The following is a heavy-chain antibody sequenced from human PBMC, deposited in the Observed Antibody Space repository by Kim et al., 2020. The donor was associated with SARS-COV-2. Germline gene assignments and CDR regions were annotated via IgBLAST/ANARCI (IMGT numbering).Heavy chain of an antibody. D-gene: IGHD4-17*01. CDR1: GGSISSSSYY. Sequence: SETLSLTCTVSGGSISSSSYYWGWIRQPPGKGLEWLGNMYYSGSSYYNPSLKSRVTISVDTSKNQFSLKLSSVTAADTAVCYCARHLGDYLSPMTSWGQGTLVTVSS. J-gene: IGHJ4*02. V-gene: IGHV4-39*01. CDR2: MYYSGSS. CDR3: ARHLGDYLSPMTS.